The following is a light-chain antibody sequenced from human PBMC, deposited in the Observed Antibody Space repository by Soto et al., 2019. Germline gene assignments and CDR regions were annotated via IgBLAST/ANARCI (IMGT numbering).Light chain of an antibody. CDR3: QQYYGTPLT. V-gene: IGKV4-1*01. CDR1: QSVFDRSNNQHS. J-gene: IGKJ1*01. CDR2: WAS. Sequence: DIVMTQSPDSLAVSLGERATINCKSSQSVFDRSNNQHSLAWYQKKPGQSPRLLIYWASTRESGVPDRFSGSGSGTDFTLSISTLQAEDVAVYYCQQYYGTPLTFGQGTRVDI.